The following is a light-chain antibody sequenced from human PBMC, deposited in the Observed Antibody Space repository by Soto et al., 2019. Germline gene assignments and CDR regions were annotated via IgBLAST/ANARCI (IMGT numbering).Light chain of an antibody. CDR2: EVS. J-gene: IGLJ2*01. V-gene: IGLV2-8*01. CDR1: SSDVGGYNY. CDR3: SSYASSIVV. Sequence: QSVLTQPPSASGSPGQSVTISCTGTSSDVGGYNYVSWYQQHPGKAPKLMIYEVSKRPSGVPDRFSGSKSGNTASLTVSGLQAEDEADYYCSSYASSIVVFGGGIKVTVL.